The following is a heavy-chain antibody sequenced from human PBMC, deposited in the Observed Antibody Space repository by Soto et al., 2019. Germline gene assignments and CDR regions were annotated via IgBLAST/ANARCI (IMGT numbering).Heavy chain of an antibody. CDR1: GFTFSSYS. D-gene: IGHD6-19*01. CDR2: TNSNNSTI. V-gene: IGHV3-48*02. J-gene: IGHJ4*02. Sequence: EVQLMESGGGLVPPGGSLRLSCEASGFTFSSYSMNWVRQAPGKGLEWVSYTNSNNSTIHYADSVKGRFTISRDNAKNSLYLQMNRLRDEDTAVYYCARGTHSGAWLIDYWGQGTLVTVSS. CDR3: ARGTHSGAWLIDY.